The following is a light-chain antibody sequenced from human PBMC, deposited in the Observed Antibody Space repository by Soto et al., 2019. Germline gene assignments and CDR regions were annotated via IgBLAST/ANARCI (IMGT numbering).Light chain of an antibody. Sequence: QSVVTQPHSVSGAPGQRVTISCTGSSSNIGSGYDVHWYQQLPGTTPKLLIYGNNNRPSGGPYRFSGSKSGTSASLDITGLQAEDEADYYCQSYDSSLSASVFGGGTKLTVL. CDR3: QSYDSSLSASV. V-gene: IGLV1-40*01. J-gene: IGLJ2*01. CDR1: SSNIGSGYD. CDR2: GNN.